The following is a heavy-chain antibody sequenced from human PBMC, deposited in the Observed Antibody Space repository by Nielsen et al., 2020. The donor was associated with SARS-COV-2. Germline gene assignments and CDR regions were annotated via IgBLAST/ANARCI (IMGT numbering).Heavy chain of an antibody. V-gene: IGHV2-70*11. CDR1: GISLSTSGMC. Sequence: SDPTLVSPTQTLTLTCTFSGISLSTSGMCVSWFRQPPGKALECLARIDWDDDNYYSTSLKTRLTISKDTSKNQVVLTMTNMDPVDTATYYCERENYYDSSGFDYWGQGTLVTVSS. J-gene: IGHJ4*02. CDR2: IDWDDDN. D-gene: IGHD3-22*01. CDR3: ERENYYDSSGFDY.